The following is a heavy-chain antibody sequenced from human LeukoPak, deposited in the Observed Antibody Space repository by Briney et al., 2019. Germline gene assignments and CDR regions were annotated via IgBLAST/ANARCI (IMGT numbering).Heavy chain of an antibody. V-gene: IGHV3-21*01. D-gene: IGHD5-18*01. Sequence: ESLRLSCAASGFTFSSYSMNWVRQAPGKGLEWVSSISSASTYIYYADSVKGRFTISRDNAKNSLYLQMNSLRAEDTAMYYCARLVWDTTMADGDIDSWGQGTLLIVSS. CDR3: ARLVWDTTMADGDIDS. CDR2: ISSASTYI. J-gene: IGHJ4*02. CDR1: GFTFSSYS.